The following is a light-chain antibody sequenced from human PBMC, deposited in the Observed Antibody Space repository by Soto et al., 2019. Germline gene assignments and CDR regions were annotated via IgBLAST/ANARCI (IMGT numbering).Light chain of an antibody. Sequence: DIQMTQSPSTLSASVGDRVTITCRASQSISTWLAWYQQKPGKAPNLLIFDASSLESGVPSRFSGSGSGTEFTLTISSLQPDDFATYYCQQYSTYFPWTFGQGTKV. CDR3: QQYSTYFPWT. CDR1: QSISTW. J-gene: IGKJ1*01. CDR2: DAS. V-gene: IGKV1-5*01.